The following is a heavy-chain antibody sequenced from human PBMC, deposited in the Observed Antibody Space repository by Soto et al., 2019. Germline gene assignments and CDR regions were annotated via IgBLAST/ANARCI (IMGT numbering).Heavy chain of an antibody. CDR1: GFTFSSYA. CDR3: AKSRGSGSYFNPFDAFDF. J-gene: IGHJ3*01. CDR2: ISGSGGGT. Sequence: AGGSLRLSCAASGFTFSSYAMSWVRQAPGKGLEWVSSISGSGGGTYYADSVKGRFTISRDNSKNTLYLQMSSLRAEDTAVYYCAKSRGSGSYFNPFDAFDFWGQGTMVTVSS. V-gene: IGHV3-23*01. D-gene: IGHD3-10*01.